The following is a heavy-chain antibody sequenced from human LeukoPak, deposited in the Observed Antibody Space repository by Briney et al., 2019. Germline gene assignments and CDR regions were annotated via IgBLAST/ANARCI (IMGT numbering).Heavy chain of an antibody. CDR3: ARDGDCSSTSCSQDYYYYYYMDV. J-gene: IGHJ6*03. Sequence: GGSLRLSCAASGFTFSSYSMNWVRQAPGKGLEWVSYISSSSSTIYYADSMKGRFTISRDNAKNSLYLQMNSLRAEDTAVYYCARDGDCSSTSCSQDYYYYYYMDVWGKGTTVTVSS. V-gene: IGHV3-48*04. D-gene: IGHD2-2*01. CDR1: GFTFSSYS. CDR2: ISSSSSTI.